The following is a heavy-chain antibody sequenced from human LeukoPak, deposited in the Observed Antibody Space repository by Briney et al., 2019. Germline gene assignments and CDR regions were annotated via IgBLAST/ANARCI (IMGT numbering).Heavy chain of an antibody. CDR1: GFTFRSYA. CDR2: ITYNSGTI. D-gene: IGHD2-15*01. V-gene: IGHV3-48*02. CDR3: ARDDRCSGGSCYSHYYYGMDV. Sequence: GGSLRLSCAASGFTFRSYAMQWVRQAPGKGLEWVSYITYNSGTIFYADSVKGRFTISRDNAKDSLYLQMNSLRDEDTAAYYCARDDRCSGGSCYSHYYYGMDVWGQGTTVTVSS. J-gene: IGHJ6*02.